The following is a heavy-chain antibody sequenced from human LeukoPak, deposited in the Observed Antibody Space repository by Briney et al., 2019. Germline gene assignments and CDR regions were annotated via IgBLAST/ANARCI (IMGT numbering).Heavy chain of an antibody. CDR1: GFTFSSYA. CDR2: ISYDGSNK. Sequence: GRSLRLSCAASGFTFSSYAMHWVRQAPGKGLEWVAVISYDGSNKYYADSVKGRFTISRDNSKNTLYLQMNSLRAEDTAVYYCASGGADLSILGYCSGGSCPIGHFDYWGQGTLVTVSS. J-gene: IGHJ4*02. CDR3: ASGGADLSILGYCSGGSCPIGHFDY. D-gene: IGHD2-15*01. V-gene: IGHV3-30*04.